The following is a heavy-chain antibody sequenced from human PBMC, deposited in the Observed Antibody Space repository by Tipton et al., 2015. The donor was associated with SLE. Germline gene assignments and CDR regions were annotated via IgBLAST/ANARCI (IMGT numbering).Heavy chain of an antibody. CDR2: IYYSGST. CDR1: GHSISSGYY. V-gene: IGHV4-61*01. J-gene: IGHJ6*02. CDR3: ARETTGDTYYYYGMDV. Sequence: LRLSCAVSGHSISSGYYWGWIRQPPGKGLEWIGYIYYSGSTNYNPSLKSRVTISVDTSKNQSSLNLSSVTAADTAVYYCARETTGDTYYYYGMDVWGQGTTVTVSS. D-gene: IGHD7-27*01.